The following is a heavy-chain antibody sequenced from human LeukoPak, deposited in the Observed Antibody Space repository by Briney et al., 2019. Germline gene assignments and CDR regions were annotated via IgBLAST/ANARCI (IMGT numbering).Heavy chain of an antibody. CDR1: GFTFSSYA. CDR2: ISSDGSNK. V-gene: IGHV3-30*04. Sequence: GGSLRLSCAASGFTFSSYAMHWVRQAPGKGLEWVAVISSDGSNKYYADSVKGRFTISRDNAKNTLYLQMNSLRVEDTAVYYCVCLGLGGLSLDWGQGTLVTVSS. J-gene: IGHJ4*02. D-gene: IGHD3-16*01. CDR3: VCLGLGGLSLD.